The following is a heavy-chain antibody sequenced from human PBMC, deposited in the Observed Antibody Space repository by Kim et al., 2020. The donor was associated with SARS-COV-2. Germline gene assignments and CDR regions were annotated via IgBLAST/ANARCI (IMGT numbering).Heavy chain of an antibody. CDR1: GITVSGIY. V-gene: IGHV3-53*01. CDR3: SIGGGFS. CDR2: VANDDST. J-gene: IGHJ1*01. D-gene: IGHD3-16*01. Sequence: GGSLRLSCVASGITVSGIYMSWARQSPGKGLEWVSLVANDDSTHYADSVKGRFTISRDNSKSTLYLQMYSLRVEATSVSFCSIGGGFSWGQGTLVAVSS.